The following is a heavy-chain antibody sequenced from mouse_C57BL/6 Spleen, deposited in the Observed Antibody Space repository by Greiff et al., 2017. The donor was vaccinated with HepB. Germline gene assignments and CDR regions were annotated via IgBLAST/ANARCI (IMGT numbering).Heavy chain of an antibody. CDR1: GFSFSSYT. CDR3: ARRGDDYDWFAY. J-gene: IGHJ3*01. V-gene: IGHV5-9*01. D-gene: IGHD2-4*01. Sequence: EVKVVESGGGLVKPGGSLKLSCAASGFSFSSYTMSWVRQTPEKRLEWVATISGGGGNTYYPDSVKGRFTISRDNAKNTLYLQMSSLRSEDTALYYCARRGDDYDWFAYWGQGTLVTVSA. CDR2: ISGGGGNT.